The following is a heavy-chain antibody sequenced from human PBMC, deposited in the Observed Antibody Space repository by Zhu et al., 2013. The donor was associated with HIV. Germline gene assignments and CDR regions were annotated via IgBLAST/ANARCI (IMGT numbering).Heavy chain of an antibody. CDR2: NYYSGNT. V-gene: IGHV4-59*01. CDR3: ARGSFNILTGYYIDY. CDR1: GGSISSFY. J-gene: IGHJ4*02. Sequence: QVQLQESGPGLVKPSETLSLTCSVSGGSISSFYWSWIRQPPGKGLEWIGYNYYSGNTNYNPSLKSRVTISVDTSKNQFSLKLSSVTAADTAVYYCARGSFNILTGYYIDYWGQGTLVTVSS. D-gene: IGHD3-9*01.